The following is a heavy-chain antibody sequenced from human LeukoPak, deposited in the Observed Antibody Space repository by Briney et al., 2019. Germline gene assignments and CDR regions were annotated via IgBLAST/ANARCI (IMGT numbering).Heavy chain of an antibody. CDR1: GYTFTDYY. CDR2: INPKSGGT. J-gene: IGHJ4*02. Sequence: ASVKVSCKACGYTFTDYYMHWVRQDPGQGLEWMGWINPKSGGTDYAQKFQGRVTMTRDTSINTAYMELSGLRSDGTAVYYCTSDIAVVPTATQGLYWGQGTLVAVSS. V-gene: IGHV1-2*02. D-gene: IGHD2-2*01. CDR3: TSDIAVVPTATQGLY.